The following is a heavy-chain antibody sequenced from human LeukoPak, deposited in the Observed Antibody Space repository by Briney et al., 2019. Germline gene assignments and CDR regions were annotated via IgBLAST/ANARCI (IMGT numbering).Heavy chain of an antibody. J-gene: IGHJ5*02. CDR3: AKRPLEWFFDP. V-gene: IGHV3-23*01. CDR2: ISGSGSNT. CDR1: GFTFGSSP. Sequence: PGGSLRLSCAASGFTFGSSPMNWVRQAPGKGLEWVSAISGSGSNTYYTDSVKGRFTISRDNSKNTLYLQMNSLRAEDTAVYYCAKRPLEWFFDPWGQGTLVTVSS. D-gene: IGHD3-9*01.